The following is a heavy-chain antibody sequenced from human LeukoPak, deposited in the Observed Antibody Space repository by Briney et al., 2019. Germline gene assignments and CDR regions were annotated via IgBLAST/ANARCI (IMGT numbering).Heavy chain of an antibody. Sequence: ASVKVSCKASGYTFSDYYMHWVRQAPGQGLEWMGWINPNSGGTNYAQKFQGRVTMTRDTSISTAYMELSRLRSDDTAVYYCARVGQLPRIFDIWGQGTMVTVSS. J-gene: IGHJ3*02. CDR3: ARVGQLPRIFDI. CDR1: GYTFSDYY. D-gene: IGHD2-2*01. V-gene: IGHV1-2*02. CDR2: INPNSGGT.